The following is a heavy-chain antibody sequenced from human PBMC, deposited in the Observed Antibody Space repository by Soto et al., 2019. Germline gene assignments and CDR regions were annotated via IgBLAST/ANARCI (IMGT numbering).Heavy chain of an antibody. D-gene: IGHD3-16*01. J-gene: IGHJ3*01. CDR3: ARLPGVGGVFVGFNV. V-gene: IGHV5-51*01. CDR1: GYSFAGYW. Sequence: PGESLKISCKGSGYSFAGYWIGWVRQMPGKGLDWMGVIYPGDSDTRYSPSFHGQVTISADKSISTAYLQWSILKASDTAMYFCARLPGVGGVFVGFNVWGQGTMVTVSS. CDR2: IYPGDSDT.